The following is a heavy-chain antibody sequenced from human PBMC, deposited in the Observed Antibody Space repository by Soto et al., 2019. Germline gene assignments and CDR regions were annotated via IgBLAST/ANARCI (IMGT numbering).Heavy chain of an antibody. Sequence: PGGSMRLSWVRSGIIFSNNGMHWVRPTPGKGLEWVAFMSYDGSDTFYADSVKGRFTMSRDNSKNTLFLHRSKLRAEDTAMYYCTIVRVADSALDHWGQGTLVTVSS. D-gene: IGHD3-10*02. CDR3: TIVRVADSALDH. J-gene: IGHJ4*01. CDR2: MSYDGSDT. CDR1: GIIFSNNG. V-gene: IGHV3-30*02.